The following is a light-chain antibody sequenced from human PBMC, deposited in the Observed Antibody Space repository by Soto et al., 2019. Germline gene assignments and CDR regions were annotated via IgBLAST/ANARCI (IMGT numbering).Light chain of an antibody. CDR1: SRDIGAYDH. CDR2: EAN. Sequence: QSALTQPRSVSGSPGQSVTISCSGSSRDIGAYDHVSWYQQHPGKAPKLMIYEANKRPSGVSDRFSGSKSGNTASLTISGLQAEDEAEYYCSSYAGYSTSVAFGRGTKVTVL. V-gene: IGLV2-11*01. CDR3: SSYAGYSTSVA. J-gene: IGLJ2*01.